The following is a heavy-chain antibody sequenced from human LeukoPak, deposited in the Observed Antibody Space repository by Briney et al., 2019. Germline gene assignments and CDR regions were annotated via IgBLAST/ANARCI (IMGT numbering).Heavy chain of an antibody. D-gene: IGHD3-22*01. J-gene: IGHJ4*02. CDR2: IRYDGSKK. CDR1: GFTFSSYW. CDR3: AKWAGVYDYDSTGYLSGFDF. Sequence: PGGSLRLSCAASGFTFSSYWMSWVRQAPGKGLEWVTFIRYDGSKKDYADSAKGRFTISRDNSKNTLYLQMNSPRAEDTAVYYCAKWAGVYDYDSTGYLSGFDFWGQGTLVTVSS. V-gene: IGHV3-30*02.